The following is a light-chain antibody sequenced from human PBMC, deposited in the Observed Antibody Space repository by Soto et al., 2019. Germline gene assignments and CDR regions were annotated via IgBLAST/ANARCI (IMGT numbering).Light chain of an antibody. Sequence: DIQMTQSPSSLSASVGDRVTITCRASQGISNYLAWYQQRPGKVPELLIYAASTLQSGVPSRFSGSGSGTEFSLTISGLQPEDVATYYCHKYNHAPTFGGGTKVEIK. CDR2: AAS. V-gene: IGKV1-27*01. J-gene: IGKJ4*01. CDR3: HKYNHAPT. CDR1: QGISNY.